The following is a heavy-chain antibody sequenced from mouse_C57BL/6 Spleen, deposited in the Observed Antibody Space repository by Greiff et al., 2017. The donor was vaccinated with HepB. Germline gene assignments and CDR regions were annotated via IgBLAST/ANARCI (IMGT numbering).Heavy chain of an antibody. J-gene: IGHJ4*01. V-gene: IGHV1-54*01. CDR2: INPGSGGT. CDR3: ARGSGNYGAMGY. D-gene: IGHD2-1*01. Sequence: LQESGAELVRPGTSVKVSCKASGYAFTNYLIEWVKQRPGQGLEWIGVINPGSGGTNYNEKFKGKATLTADKSSSTAYMQLSSLTSEDSAVYFCARGSGNYGAMGYWGQGTSVTVSS. CDR1: GYAFTNYL.